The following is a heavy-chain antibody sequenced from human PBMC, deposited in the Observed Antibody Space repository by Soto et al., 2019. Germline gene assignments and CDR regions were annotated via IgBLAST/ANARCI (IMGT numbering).Heavy chain of an antibody. CDR3: AXDGLLFSGPYRPSRFDY. V-gene: IGHV3-7*03. Sequence: GGSLRLSCAASGFKFSNYWMSWVRQAPGKGLEWVGNIKHDTSEAHYADSVKGRFTITRDNIKNFLFLQMNGLRADDTASYYCAXDGLLFSGPYRPSRFDYWGLGTLVTVSS. J-gene: IGHJ4*02. CDR1: GFKFSNYW. CDR2: IKHDTSEA. D-gene: IGHD3-16*02.